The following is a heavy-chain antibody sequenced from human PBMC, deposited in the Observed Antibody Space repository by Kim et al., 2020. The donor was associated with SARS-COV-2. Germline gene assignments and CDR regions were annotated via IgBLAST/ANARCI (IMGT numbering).Heavy chain of an antibody. J-gene: IGHJ4*02. Sequence: AQKFQGRVTMTRDTSTSTVYMGLSSLRSEDTAVYYCARVSGGSCCPFFDYWGQGTLVTVSS. D-gene: IGHD2-15*01. V-gene: IGHV1-46*01. CDR3: ARVSGGSCCPFFDY.